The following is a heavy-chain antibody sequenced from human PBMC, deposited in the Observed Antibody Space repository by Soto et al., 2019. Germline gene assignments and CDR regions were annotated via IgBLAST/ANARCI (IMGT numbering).Heavy chain of an antibody. V-gene: IGHV3-23*01. CDR2: LDGVGGST. CDR1: GFTFSDYA. CDR3: AAPRDEYGSGVSWFTYGMDI. Sequence: GGSLRLSCLASGFTFSDYAMTWVRHVPGRGLEWVASLDGVGGSTYYADSVRGRFTISRDNSQNTLFLQMKRLTVDDTAIYYCAAPRDEYGSGVSWFTYGMDIWGQGTTVTVS. J-gene: IGHJ6*02. D-gene: IGHD3-10*01.